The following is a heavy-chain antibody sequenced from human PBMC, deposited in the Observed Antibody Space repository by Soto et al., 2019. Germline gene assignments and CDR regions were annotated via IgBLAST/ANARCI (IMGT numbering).Heavy chain of an antibody. CDR2: ITASGGTT. V-gene: IGHV3-23*01. Sequence: EVQLLESGGGLAQPGGSLRLSCAASGFTFSGSAMGWVRQAPGKGLEWVSSITASGGTTHYADSVKGRFTRSRDNSKNALHLQMSSLRVADTAVYLCAKFRSSSLYYFHYGMDVWGQGTTVTVS. J-gene: IGHJ6*02. D-gene: IGHD2-2*01. CDR1: GFTFSGSA. CDR3: AKFRSSSLYYFHYGMDV.